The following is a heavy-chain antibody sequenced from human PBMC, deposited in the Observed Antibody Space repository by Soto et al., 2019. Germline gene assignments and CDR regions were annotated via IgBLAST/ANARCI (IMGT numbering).Heavy chain of an antibody. CDR1: GGSISSYY. CDR3: ARDYYDSSGYYYWFDP. CDR2: IYYSGST. V-gene: IGHV4-59*01. Sequence: SETLSLTCTVSGGSISSYYWSWIRQPPGKGLEWIGYIYYSGSTNYNPSLKSRVTISVDTSKNQFSLKLSSVTAADTAVYYCARDYYDSSGYYYWFDPWGQGTLVTVSS. J-gene: IGHJ5*02. D-gene: IGHD3-22*01.